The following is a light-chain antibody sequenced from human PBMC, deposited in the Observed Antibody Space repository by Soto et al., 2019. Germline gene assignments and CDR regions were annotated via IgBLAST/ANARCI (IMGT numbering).Light chain of an antibody. V-gene: IGLV2-14*01. CDR3: SSYTTSSTHV. CDR1: SSDIGRYNY. CDR2: EVR. Sequence: QSVLTQPASVSGSPGQSITISCTGTSSDIGRYNYVSWYQQHPGKVPKLIISEVRNRPSGVSDRFSDSKSGNSASLTISGLQHEDEDDDYCSSYTTSSTHVIGSGTKLTVL. J-gene: IGLJ1*01.